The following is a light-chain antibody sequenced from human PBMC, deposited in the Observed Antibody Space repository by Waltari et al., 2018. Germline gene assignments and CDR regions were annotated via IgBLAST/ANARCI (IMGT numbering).Light chain of an antibody. CDR2: GNN. CDR3: ATWDNSLTDVV. J-gene: IGLJ2*01. V-gene: IGLV1-51*01. Sequence: QSVLTQPPSVSAAPGQKVTISCSGSSSNIGHYYVSWYHQLPGAAPKLLIYGNNKRPSGITDRISASKSGTSATLDITGLQIGDEADYYCATWDNSLTDVVFGGGTKLTVL. CDR1: SSNIGHYY.